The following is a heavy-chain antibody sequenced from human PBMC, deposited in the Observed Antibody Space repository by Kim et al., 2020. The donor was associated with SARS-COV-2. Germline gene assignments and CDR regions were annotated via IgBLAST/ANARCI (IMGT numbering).Heavy chain of an antibody. J-gene: IGHJ4*02. CDR2: IGSSGVTT. CDR3: ARPLFYDIPGSYGV. D-gene: IGHD3-22*01. Sequence: GGSLRLSCAASGFTFSSYTMSWVRQTPGKGLEWVSAIGSSGVTTYYADSVKGRFTMSRDNSKNTLSLQMNSLRAEDTAIYYCARPLFYDIPGSYGVWGQGTLVTVSS. V-gene: IGHV3-23*01. CDR1: GFTFSSYT.